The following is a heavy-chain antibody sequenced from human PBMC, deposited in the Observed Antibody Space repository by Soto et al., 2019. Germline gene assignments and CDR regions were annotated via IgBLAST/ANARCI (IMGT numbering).Heavy chain of an antibody. Sequence: EVQLVETGGGLIQPGGSLRLSCAASGFTVSSNYMSWVRQAPGHGLEWVSVIYSGGSTYYADSVKGRFTIPRDNSKNTLYLKMNSLSAEDTAVYYCARQRGAHGDYAWGQGTLVTVSS. V-gene: IGHV3-53*02. D-gene: IGHD4-17*01. J-gene: IGHJ5*02. CDR1: GFTVSSNY. CDR2: IYSGGST. CDR3: ARQRGAHGDYA.